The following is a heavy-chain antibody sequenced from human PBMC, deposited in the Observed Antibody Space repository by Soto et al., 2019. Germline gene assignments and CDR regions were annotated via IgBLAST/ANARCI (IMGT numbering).Heavy chain of an antibody. CDR2: IYYSGST. V-gene: IGHV4-30-4*01. CDR3: ARVGGFGATTIDY. D-gene: IGHD3-10*01. CDR1: GGSISSGDYY. Sequence: SETLSLTCTVSGGSISSGDYYWSWIRQPPGKGLEWIGYIYYSGSTYYNPSLKSRVTISVDTSKNQFSLMLSSVTAADTAVYYCARVGGFGATTIDYWGQGTLVTVSS. J-gene: IGHJ4*02.